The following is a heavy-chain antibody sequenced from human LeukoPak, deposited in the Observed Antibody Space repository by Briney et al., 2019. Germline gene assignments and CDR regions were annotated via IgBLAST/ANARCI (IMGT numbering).Heavy chain of an antibody. V-gene: IGHV4-61*02. CDR2: IYTSGST. CDR1: GGSISSGSYY. Sequence: SQTLSLTCTVSGGSISSGSYYWSWIRQPAGKGLEWIGRIYTSGSTNYNPSLKSRVTISVDTSKNQFSLKLSSVTAADTAVYYCARGARVHLNWFDPWGQGTLVTVSS. D-gene: IGHD1-1*01. J-gene: IGHJ5*02. CDR3: ARGARVHLNWFDP.